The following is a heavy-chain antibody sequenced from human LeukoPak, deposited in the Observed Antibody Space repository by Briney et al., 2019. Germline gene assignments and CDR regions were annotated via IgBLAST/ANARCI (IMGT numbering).Heavy chain of an antibody. D-gene: IGHD3-22*01. Sequence: GESLKIPCKGSGYSFANYWIGWVRQMPGKGLEWMGIIYPSDSQTRYSPSFQGQVTISVDKSISTAFLQWSSLQASDTAIYYCARRLRHYYDSGGYSTPYYFDYWGQGTLVTVSS. CDR3: ARRLRHYYDSGGYSTPYYFDY. J-gene: IGHJ4*02. CDR1: GYSFANYW. V-gene: IGHV5-51*01. CDR2: IYPSDSQT.